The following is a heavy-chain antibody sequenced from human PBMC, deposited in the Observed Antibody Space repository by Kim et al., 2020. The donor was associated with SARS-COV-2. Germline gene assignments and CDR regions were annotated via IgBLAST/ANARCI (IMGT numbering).Heavy chain of an antibody. Sequence: GGSLRLSCAASGFTFSSYEMNWVRQAPGKGLEWVSYISSSGSTIYYADSVKGRFTISRDNAKNSLYLQMNSLRAEDTAVYYCARDYYDSSGYYYVGAFDIWGQGTMVTVSS. V-gene: IGHV3-48*03. J-gene: IGHJ3*02. D-gene: IGHD3-22*01. CDR1: GFTFSSYE. CDR3: ARDYYDSSGYYYVGAFDI. CDR2: ISSSGSTI.